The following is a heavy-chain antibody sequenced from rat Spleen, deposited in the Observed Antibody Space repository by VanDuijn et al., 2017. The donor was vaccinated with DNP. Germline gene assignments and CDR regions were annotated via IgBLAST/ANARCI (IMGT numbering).Heavy chain of an antibody. J-gene: IGHJ3*01. CDR2: ISTSGGST. Sequence: EVQLVESGGGLVQPGRSLKLSCAASGFTFSNYDMAWVRQAPTKGLEWVASISTSGGSTYYRDSVKGRFTVSRDNAKSTLYLQMDSLRSEDTATYYCARYGQYYGYNYEWFAYWGQGTLVTVSS. V-gene: IGHV5-25*01. CDR3: ARYGQYYGYNYEWFAY. D-gene: IGHD1-9*01. CDR1: GFTFSNYD.